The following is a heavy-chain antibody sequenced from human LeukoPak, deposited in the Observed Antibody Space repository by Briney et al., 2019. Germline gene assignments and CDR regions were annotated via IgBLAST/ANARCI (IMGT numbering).Heavy chain of an antibody. CDR1: GFTFSSYG. CDR2: ISYDGSNK. D-gene: IGHD6-19*01. J-gene: IGHJ4*02. V-gene: IGHV3-30*18. CDR3: AKETEYSSGWSITYYFDY. Sequence: PGGSLRLSCAASGFTFSSYGMRWVRQAPGKGLEWVAVISYDGSNKYYADSVKGRFTISRDNSKNTLYLQMNSLRAEDTAVYYCAKETEYSSGWSITYYFDYWGQGTLVTVSS.